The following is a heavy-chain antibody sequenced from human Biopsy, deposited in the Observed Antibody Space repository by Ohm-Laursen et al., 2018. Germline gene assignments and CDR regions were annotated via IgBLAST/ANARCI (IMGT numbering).Heavy chain of an antibody. J-gene: IGHJ4*02. CDR3: ARDALGGGSYRFFY. D-gene: IGHD1-26*01. CDR2: IIPIFGTA. Sequence: GASETVSCHASGGTFTNYAISWVRQAPGHGLEWMGGIIPIFGTANYAQKFQGRVTITADESTSTAYMELSSLRSDDAAVYYCARDALGGGSYRFFYWGQGSLVAVSS. V-gene: IGHV1-69*13. CDR1: GGTFTNYA.